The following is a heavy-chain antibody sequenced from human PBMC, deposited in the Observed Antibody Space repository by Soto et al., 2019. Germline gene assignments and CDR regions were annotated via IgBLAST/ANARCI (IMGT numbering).Heavy chain of an antibody. J-gene: IGHJ4*02. D-gene: IGHD2-2*01. Sequence: GGSLRLSCAASGFTFSSYGMHWVRQAPGKGLEWVAVISYDGSNKYYADSVKGRFTISRDNSKNTLYLQMNSLRAEDTAVYYCAKDSHIVVVPAAPADWGQGTLVTVSS. CDR3: AKDSHIVVVPAAPAD. V-gene: IGHV3-30*18. CDR1: GFTFSSYG. CDR2: ISYDGSNK.